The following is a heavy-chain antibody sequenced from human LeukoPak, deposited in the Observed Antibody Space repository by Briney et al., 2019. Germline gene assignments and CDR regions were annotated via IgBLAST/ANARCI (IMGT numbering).Heavy chain of an antibody. CDR1: GYTLTELS. CDR3: ATSSHYVGATDY. Sequence: GASVKVSCKVSGYTLTELSMHWVRQAPGKGLEWMGGFDPEDGETIYAQKFQGRVTMTEDTSTDTAYMELSSLRSEDTAVYYCATSSHYVGATDYWGQGTLVTVSS. J-gene: IGHJ4*02. CDR2: FDPEDGET. D-gene: IGHD1-26*01. V-gene: IGHV1-24*01.